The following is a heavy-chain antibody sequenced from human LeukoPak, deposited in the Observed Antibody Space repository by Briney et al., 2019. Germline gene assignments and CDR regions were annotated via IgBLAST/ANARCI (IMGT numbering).Heavy chain of an antibody. CDR2: INHSGST. V-gene: IGHV4-34*01. Sequence: SETLSLTCAVYGGSFSGYYWSWIRQPPGKGLEWIGEINHSGSTNYNPSLKSRVTISVDTSKNQFSLKLSSVTAADTAVYYCARRFGCSGGSCRGPGAFDIWGQGTMVTVSS. J-gene: IGHJ3*02. D-gene: IGHD2-15*01. CDR1: GGSFSGYY. CDR3: ARRFGCSGGSCRGPGAFDI.